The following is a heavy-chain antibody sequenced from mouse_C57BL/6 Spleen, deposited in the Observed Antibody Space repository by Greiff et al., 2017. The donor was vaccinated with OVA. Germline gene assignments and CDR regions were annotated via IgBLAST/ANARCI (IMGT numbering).Heavy chain of an antibody. V-gene: IGHV1-64*01. CDR1: GYTFTSYW. CDR2: IHPNSGST. D-gene: IGHD3-1*01. J-gene: IGHJ4*01. CDR3: ARWLDYYAMDY. Sequence: QVQLQQPGAELVKPGASVKLSCKASGYTFTSYWMHWVKQRPGQGLEWIGMIHPNSGSTNYNEKFKSKATLTVDKSSSTAYMQLSSLTSEDSAVYYCARWLDYYAMDYWGQGTSVTVSS.